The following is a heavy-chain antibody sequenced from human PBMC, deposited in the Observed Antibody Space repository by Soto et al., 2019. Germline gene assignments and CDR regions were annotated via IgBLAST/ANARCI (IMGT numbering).Heavy chain of an antibody. J-gene: IGHJ4*02. CDR3: ARRNYYSSRNQFCYFDY. V-gene: IGHV5-51*01. D-gene: IGHD3-10*01. Sequence: GESLKISCKGSGYSFNTYWIGWVRQMPGKGLEWMGIIYPGDSDTRYSPSFQGQVAMSADKSISTAYLQWGRLKASDSAIYYCARRNYYSSRNQFCYFDYWGQGTLVTVSS. CDR1: GYSFNTYW. CDR2: IYPGDSDT.